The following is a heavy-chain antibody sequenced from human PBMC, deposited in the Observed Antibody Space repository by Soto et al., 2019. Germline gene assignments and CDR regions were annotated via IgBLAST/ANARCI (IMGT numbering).Heavy chain of an antibody. Sequence: GGSLRLSCAASGFTFSSYAMSWVRQAPGKGLEWVSAISGSGGSTYYADSVKGRFTISRDNSKNTLYLQMNSLRAEDTAVYYCVRYFDWSHFDYWGQGTLVTVSS. CDR1: GFTFSSYA. CDR3: VRYFDWSHFDY. D-gene: IGHD3-9*01. CDR2: ISGSGGST. V-gene: IGHV3-23*01. J-gene: IGHJ4*02.